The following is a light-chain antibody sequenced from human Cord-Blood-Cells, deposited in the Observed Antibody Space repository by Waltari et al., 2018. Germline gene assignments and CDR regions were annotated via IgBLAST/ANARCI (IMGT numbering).Light chain of an antibody. CDR1: SSDVGGYNY. CDR3: SSYTSSSTLV. V-gene: IGLV2-14*03. Sequence: QYAMNQHASVSGSPGQSIIISCTGTSSDVGGYNYVSWYQQHPCKAPKLMIYDVSNRPSGVSKRFSGSKSGNTASLTISGLQAEDEADYYCSSYTSSSTLVFGGGTKLTVL. CDR2: DVS. J-gene: IGLJ3*02.